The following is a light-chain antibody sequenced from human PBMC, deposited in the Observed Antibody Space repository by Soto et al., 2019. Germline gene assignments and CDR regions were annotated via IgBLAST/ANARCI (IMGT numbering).Light chain of an antibody. V-gene: IGKV3-15*01. Sequence: EIVMTQSPVTLSVSPGERATLSCRASQSVGTNLAWYQQKPGQAPGLLISGASTRATGIPARFSGSGSGTEFTLTISSLQSEDFAIYYCQQYDDWPRLTFGGGTKLEIK. CDR3: QQYDDWPRLT. CDR1: QSVGTN. J-gene: IGKJ4*01. CDR2: GAS.